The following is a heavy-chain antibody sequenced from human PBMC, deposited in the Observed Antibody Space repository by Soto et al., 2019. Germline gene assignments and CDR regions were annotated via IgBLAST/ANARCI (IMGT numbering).Heavy chain of an antibody. CDR3: ARDVAPYCDYVGSDY. Sequence: ASVKVSCKASGYTFTSYYMHWVRQAPGQGLEWMGIINPSGGSTSYAQKFQGRVTMTRDTSTGTAYMELSSLRSEDTAVYYCARDVAPYCDYVGSDYWGQGTLVIVAS. J-gene: IGHJ4*02. V-gene: IGHV1-46*01. CDR2: INPSGGST. CDR1: GYTFTSYY. D-gene: IGHD4-17*01.